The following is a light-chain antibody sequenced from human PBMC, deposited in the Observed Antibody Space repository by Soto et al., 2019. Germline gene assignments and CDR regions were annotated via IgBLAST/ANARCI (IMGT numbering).Light chain of an antibody. Sequence: AIRMTQSPSSFSASTGVRVTITCRASQGISSHLAWYQVKPGKAPRLLIYTASYLESGVPSSLSGSGSGTYLTLNISSLQSEDFAVYYCQQYFSYPLPFGGGTKVEIK. CDR1: QGISSH. CDR3: QQYFSYPLP. J-gene: IGKJ4*01. V-gene: IGKV1-8*01. CDR2: TAS.